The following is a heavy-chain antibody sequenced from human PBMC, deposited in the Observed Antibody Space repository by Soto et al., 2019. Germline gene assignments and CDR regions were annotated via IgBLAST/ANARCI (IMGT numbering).Heavy chain of an antibody. V-gene: IGHV2-5*02. J-gene: IGHJ5*02. D-gene: IGHD2-2*01. CDR2: IYWDDDK. CDR1: GFSLSTSGVG. Sequence: SGPRGEPSQTLTLTCTFSGFSLSTSGVGVGWIRQPPGKALEWLALIYWDDDKRYSPSLKSRLTITKDTSKNQVVLTMTNMDPVDTATYYCAHIPMPGQFDPWGQGTLVTVSS. CDR3: AHIPMPGQFDP.